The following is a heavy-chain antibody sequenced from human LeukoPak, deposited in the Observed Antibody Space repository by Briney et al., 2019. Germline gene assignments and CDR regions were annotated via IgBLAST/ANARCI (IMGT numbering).Heavy chain of an antibody. J-gene: IGHJ4*02. Sequence: GGSLRLSCAASGFTFSNYSMNWDRQAPGKGLEWVSSISSSSSYIFYADSVKGRFTISRDNAKNSLYLQMNSLRAEDTAVYYCARFSLVVGAMGYYFDYWGQGTLVTVSS. D-gene: IGHD1-26*01. CDR3: ARFSLVVGAMGYYFDY. CDR1: GFTFSNYS. CDR2: ISSSSSYI. V-gene: IGHV3-21*06.